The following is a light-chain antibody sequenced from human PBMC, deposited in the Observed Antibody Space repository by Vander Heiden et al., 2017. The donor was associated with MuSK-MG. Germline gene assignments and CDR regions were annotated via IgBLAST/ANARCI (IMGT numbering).Light chain of an antibody. CDR1: SSDVGSYNL. J-gene: IGLJ1*01. CDR3: CSYAGSSTSYV. Sequence: QSALTQPASVSGSPGQSITISRTGTSSDVGSYNLVSWYQQHPGKAPKLMIYEGSKRPSGVSNRFSGSKSGNTASLTISGLQAEDEADYYCCSYAGSSTSYVFGTGTKVTAL. V-gene: IGLV2-23*01. CDR2: EGS.